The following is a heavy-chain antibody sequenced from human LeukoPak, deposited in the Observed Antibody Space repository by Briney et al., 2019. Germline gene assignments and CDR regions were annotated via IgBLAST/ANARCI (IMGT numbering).Heavy chain of an antibody. J-gene: IGHJ3*02. Sequence: SETLSLTCAVYGGSFSGYYWSWIRQPPGKGLEWIGEINHSGSTNYNPSLKSRVTISVDTSKNQFSLKLSSVTAADTAVYYCARNRFLTLRGVAFDIWGQGTMVTVSS. CDR2: INHSGST. CDR3: ARNRFLTLRGVAFDI. CDR1: GGSFSGYY. D-gene: IGHD5-12*01. V-gene: IGHV4-34*01.